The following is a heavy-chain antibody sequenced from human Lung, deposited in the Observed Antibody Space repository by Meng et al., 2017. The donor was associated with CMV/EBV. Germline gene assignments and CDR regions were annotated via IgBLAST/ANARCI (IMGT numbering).Heavy chain of an antibody. CDR2: IWYDGSNK. CDR1: GFTFSSYG. Sequence: GESLKISCAASGFTFSSYGMHWVRQAPGKGLEWVAVIWYDGSNKYYADSVKGRFTISRDNSKNTLYLQMNSLRAEDTAVYYCAKDEFRYCSSTSCLDAFDIWGQGXMVTFSS. J-gene: IGHJ3*02. V-gene: IGHV3-33*06. CDR3: AKDEFRYCSSTSCLDAFDI. D-gene: IGHD2-2*01.